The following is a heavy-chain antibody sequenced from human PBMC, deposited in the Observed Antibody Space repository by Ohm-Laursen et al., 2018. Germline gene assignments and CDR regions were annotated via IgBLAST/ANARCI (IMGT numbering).Heavy chain of an antibody. J-gene: IGHJ3*02. CDR3: ARDSYDAGDAFDI. CDR1: GFTFSSKA. D-gene: IGHD1-1*01. Sequence: SLRLSCAAPGFTFSSKAMSWVRQAPGKGLEWVSYISRSGDTMYYAVSVKGRFTISRDNGKNSLYLQMNSLRGEDTAVYYCARDSYDAGDAFDIWGQGTMVTVSS. CDR2: ISRSGDTM. V-gene: IGHV3-48*03.